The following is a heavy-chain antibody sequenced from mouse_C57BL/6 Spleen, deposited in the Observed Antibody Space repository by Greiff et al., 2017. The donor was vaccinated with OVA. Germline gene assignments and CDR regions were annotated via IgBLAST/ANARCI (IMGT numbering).Heavy chain of an antibody. D-gene: IGHD1-1*01. CDR1: GYTFTSYW. CDR2: IDPSDSYT. J-gene: IGHJ4*01. Sequence: QVQLQQPGAELVMPGASVKLSCKASGYTFTSYWMHWVKQRPGQGLEWIGEIDPSDSYTNYNQKFKGKSTLTVDKSSSTAYMQLSSLTSEDSAVYDCARSHYDGSSYDYAMDYWGQGTSVTVSS. V-gene: IGHV1-69*01. CDR3: ARSHYDGSSYDYAMDY.